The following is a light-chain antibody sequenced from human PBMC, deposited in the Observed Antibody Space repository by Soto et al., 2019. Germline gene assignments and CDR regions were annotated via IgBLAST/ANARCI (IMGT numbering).Light chain of an antibody. CDR2: DVS. CDR3: CSYAGSPYV. Sequence: QSVLTQPRSVSGSPGQSVTISCTGTSSDVGGYNYVSWYQQHPGKAPKVMIYDVSKRPSRVPDRFSGSKSGNTASLTISGLQAEDEADYYCCSYAGSPYVFGTGTKVTVL. V-gene: IGLV2-11*01. J-gene: IGLJ1*01. CDR1: SSDVGGYNY.